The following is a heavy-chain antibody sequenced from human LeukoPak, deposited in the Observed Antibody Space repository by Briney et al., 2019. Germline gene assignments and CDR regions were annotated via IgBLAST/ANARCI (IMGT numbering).Heavy chain of an antibody. CDR3: ARESSGNYYGMDV. CDR1: GYTFTSYY. D-gene: IGHD3-10*01. CDR2: INPSGGST. V-gene: IGHV1-46*01. J-gene: IGHJ6*02. Sequence: ASVKVSCKASGYTFTSYYMHWVRHAPGQGLEWMGIINPSGGSTSYAQKFQGRVTMTRDTPTSTVYMELSSLRSEDTAVYYCARESSGNYYGMDVWGQGTTVTVSS.